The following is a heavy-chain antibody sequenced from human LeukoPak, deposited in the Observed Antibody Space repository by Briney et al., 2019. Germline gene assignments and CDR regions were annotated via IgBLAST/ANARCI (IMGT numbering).Heavy chain of an antibody. V-gene: IGHV4-34*01. J-gene: IGHJ4*02. CDR3: ARVDYGDYSKDFDY. CDR2: INHRGRT. CDR1: GESFNDYY. D-gene: IGHD4-17*01. Sequence: PSETLSLTCAVYGESFNDYYWSWIRQPPGKGLEWIGEINHRGRTNYNPSLKSRVTISVDTSKNQFSLRLSSVTAADTAMYYCARVDYGDYSKDFDYWGQGILVTVSS.